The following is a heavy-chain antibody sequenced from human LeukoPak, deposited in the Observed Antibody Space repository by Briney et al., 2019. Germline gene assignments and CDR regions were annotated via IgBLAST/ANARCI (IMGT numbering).Heavy chain of an antibody. CDR2: IYYSGST. CDR3: ATTLWAWEGHYYYMDV. D-gene: IGHD1-26*01. V-gene: IGHV4-59*01. J-gene: IGHJ6*03. Sequence: SETLSLTCTVSGGSISSYYWSWIRQPAGEGREWVGYIYYSGSTNYNPATKSRVTISVDTSKNQFSLRLSSVTAADTAVYYCATTLWAWEGHYYYMDVWGKGTTVTVSS. CDR1: GGSISSYY.